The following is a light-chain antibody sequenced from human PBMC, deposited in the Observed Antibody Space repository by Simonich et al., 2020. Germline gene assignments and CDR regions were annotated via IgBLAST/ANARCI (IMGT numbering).Light chain of an antibody. J-gene: IGLJ3*02. CDR3: SSYTSSSTFV. CDR2: DFR. CDR1: SSDVGGYNY. V-gene: IGLV2-14*03. Sequence: QSALTQPASVSGSPGQSITISCTGTSSDVGGYNYVSWYQQHPGKAPKLMIYDFRKRPSGVSKLFSGSKSGNTASLTISGLQAEDEADYYCSSYTSSSTFVFGGGTKLTVL.